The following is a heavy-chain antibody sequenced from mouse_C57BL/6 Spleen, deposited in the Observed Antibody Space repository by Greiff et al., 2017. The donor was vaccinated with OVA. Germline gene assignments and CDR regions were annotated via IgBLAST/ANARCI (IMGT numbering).Heavy chain of an antibody. CDR1: GYTFTDYY. CDR2: INPNNGGT. Sequence: VQLQQSGPELVKPGASVKISCKASGYTFTDYYMNWVKQSHGKSLEWIGDINPNNGGTSYNQKFKGKATLTVDKSSSTAYMELRSLTSEDSAIYYCASRTYYSNYEDWDFDVWGTGTTVTVSA. D-gene: IGHD2-5*01. CDR3: ASRTYYSNYEDWDFDV. J-gene: IGHJ1*03. V-gene: IGHV1-26*01.